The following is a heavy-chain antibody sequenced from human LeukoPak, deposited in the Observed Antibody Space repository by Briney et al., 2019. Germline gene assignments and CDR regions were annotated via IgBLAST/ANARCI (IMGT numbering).Heavy chain of an antibody. CDR1: GGSVSSGRYY. V-gene: IGHV4-61*01. CDR2: IYYSGST. Sequence: PSETLSLTCTVSGGSVSSGRYYSSWIRQPPGEGLEWMGYIYYSGSTNYNPSLKSRVTISVDTSKNQFSLKLSSVTDADTAVYYCARVPSITIFGVVTPYYFDYWGQGTLVTVSS. CDR3: ARVPSITIFGVVTPYYFDY. J-gene: IGHJ4*02. D-gene: IGHD3-3*01.